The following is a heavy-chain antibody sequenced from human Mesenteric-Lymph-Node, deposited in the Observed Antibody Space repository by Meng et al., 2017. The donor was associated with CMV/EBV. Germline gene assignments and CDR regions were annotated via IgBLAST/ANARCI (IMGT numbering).Heavy chain of an antibody. CDR1: GGPISSYY. Sequence: SETLSLTCTVSGGPISSYYWSWIRQPPGKGLDWIGYIYYSGSTNYNPSLKSRITISVDTSNKQFSLKLSVVNTADTAVYYCARGYCGGDCFSGLYDSWGQGTLVTVSS. J-gene: IGHJ4*02. CDR3: ARGYCGGDCFSGLYDS. V-gene: IGHV4-59*13. CDR2: IYYSGST. D-gene: IGHD2-21*01.